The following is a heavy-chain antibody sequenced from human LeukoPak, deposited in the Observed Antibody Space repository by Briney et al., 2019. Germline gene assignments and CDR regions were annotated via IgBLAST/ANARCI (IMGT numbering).Heavy chain of an antibody. Sequence: GRSLRLSCAASGFIFSSYGMHWVRQAPGKGLEWVAVIWYDGSNKYYADSVKGRFTISRDNSKNTLYLQMNSLRAEDTAVYYCARDAVDTANAVWGQGTTVTVSS. D-gene: IGHD5-18*01. CDR2: IWYDGSNK. CDR3: ARDAVDTANAV. V-gene: IGHV3-33*01. J-gene: IGHJ6*02. CDR1: GFIFSSYG.